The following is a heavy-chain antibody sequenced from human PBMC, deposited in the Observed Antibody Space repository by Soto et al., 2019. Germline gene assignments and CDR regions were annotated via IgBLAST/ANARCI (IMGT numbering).Heavy chain of an antibody. Sequence: LRLSCAGSGVTFGSNAMRCGRQPPGKGMEGIWAISGSGDIPYYADSVKGRFTISRDNSQNTGSLQMNSLRVEDTAVYDCVKDHRQGGIAILIGSHWGVGTLVTVSS. CDR3: VKDHRQGGIAILIGSH. V-gene: IGHV3-23*01. CDR2: ISGSGDIP. D-gene: IGHD3-9*01. J-gene: IGHJ4*02. CDR1: GVTFGSNA.